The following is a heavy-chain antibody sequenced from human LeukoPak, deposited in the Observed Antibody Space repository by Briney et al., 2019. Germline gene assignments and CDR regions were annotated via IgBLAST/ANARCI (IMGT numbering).Heavy chain of an antibody. D-gene: IGHD3-22*01. CDR2: INHSGST. Sequence: PSETLSLTCAVYGGSFSGYYWSWIRQPPGKGLEWIGEINHSGSTNYNPSPKSRVTMSVDTSKNQFSLKLSSVTAADTAVYYCARSTRYYYDSSGYHFDYWGQGPRSPSPQ. CDR1: GGSFSGYY. J-gene: IGHJ4*02. V-gene: IGHV4-34*01. CDR3: ARSTRYYYDSSGYHFDY.